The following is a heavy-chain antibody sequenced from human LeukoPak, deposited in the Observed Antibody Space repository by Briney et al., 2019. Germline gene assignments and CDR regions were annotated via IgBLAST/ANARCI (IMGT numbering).Heavy chain of an antibody. CDR2: INPNSGGT. V-gene: IGHV1-2*02. CDR1: GYTFTGYY. J-gene: IGHJ4*02. Sequence: ASVNVSCKASGYTFTGYYMHWVRQAPGQGLEWMGWINPNSGGTNYAQKFQGRVTMTRDTSISTAYMELSRLRSDDTAVYYCARGYCSGGSCWDFDYWGQGTLVTVSS. D-gene: IGHD2-15*01. CDR3: ARGYCSGGSCWDFDY.